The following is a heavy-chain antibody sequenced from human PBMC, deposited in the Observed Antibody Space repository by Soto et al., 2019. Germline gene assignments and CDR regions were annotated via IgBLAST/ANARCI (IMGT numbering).Heavy chain of an antibody. CDR3: ASGSVRCSGGSCPKWFEH. CDR1: GGSVSSGSYY. D-gene: IGHD2-15*01. CDR2: IYYSGST. J-gene: IGHJ5*02. Sequence: PSGTPSLTCTVSGGSVSSGSYYWSWIRQPPGKGLEWIGYIYYSGSTNYNPSLKSRVTISVDTSKNQYSLKLSSVTAADTAVYYCASGSVRCSGGSCPKWFEHWGPGTRV. V-gene: IGHV4-61*01.